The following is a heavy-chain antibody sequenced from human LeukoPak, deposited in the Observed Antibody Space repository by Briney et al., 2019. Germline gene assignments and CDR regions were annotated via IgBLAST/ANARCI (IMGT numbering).Heavy chain of an antibody. D-gene: IGHD4-11*01. CDR2: ISSSSSYI. V-gene: IGHV3-21*01. J-gene: IGHJ4*02. Sequence: AGGSLRLSCAASGFTFSSYSMNWVRQAPGKGLEWVSSISSSSSYIYYADSVKGRFTISRDNAKNSLYLQMNSLRAEDTAVYYCAKANSNSPPLDYWGQGTLVTVSS. CDR1: GFTFSSYS. CDR3: AKANSNSPPLDY.